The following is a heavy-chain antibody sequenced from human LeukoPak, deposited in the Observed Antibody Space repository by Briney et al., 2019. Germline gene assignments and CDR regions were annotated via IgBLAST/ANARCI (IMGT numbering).Heavy chain of an antibody. V-gene: IGHV3-21*01. CDR2: ITGNSNYI. D-gene: IGHD6-19*01. CDR1: GFTFSIYS. J-gene: IGHJ3*02. CDR3: ARARDGYSSGWDAFDI. Sequence: PGGSLRLSCAASGFTFSIYSINWVRQAPGKGLEWVSFITGNSNYIYYADSVKGRFTISRDNAKNSLYLQMNSLRVEDTAVYYCARARDGYSSGWDAFDIWGQGTMVTVSS.